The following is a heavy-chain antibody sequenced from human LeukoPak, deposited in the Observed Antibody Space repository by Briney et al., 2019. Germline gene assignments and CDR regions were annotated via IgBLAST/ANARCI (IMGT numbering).Heavy chain of an antibody. J-gene: IGHJ4*02. Sequence: ASVKVSCKASGYTFTAYHMHWVRQAPGQGLEWMEIVNPNDGSTNYAQRFQGRVTMTRDRSTSTVYMELSSLRSEDTAVYYYARGTQIDSSVYYAGHFDYWGQGTLVTVSS. D-gene: IGHD3-22*01. CDR3: ARGTQIDSSVYYAGHFDY. V-gene: IGHV1-46*01. CDR2: VNPNDGST. CDR1: GYTFTAYH.